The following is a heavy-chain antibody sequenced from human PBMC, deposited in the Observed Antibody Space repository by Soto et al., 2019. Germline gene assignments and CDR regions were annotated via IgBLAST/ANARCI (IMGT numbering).Heavy chain of an antibody. Sequence: QVRLVQSGAEVKMPGSSVKVSCKASGGTFSNYAITWLRLAPGQGLEWLGGIIPVFGTVNYAQKSQGRVTITADESTSTAYMELNRLRSEDTAVYYCARDNPYTNSFGNWFDPWGQGTLVIVS. D-gene: IGHD6-13*01. V-gene: IGHV1-69*01. CDR2: IIPVFGTV. CDR1: GGTFSNYA. CDR3: ARDNPYTNSFGNWFDP. J-gene: IGHJ5*02.